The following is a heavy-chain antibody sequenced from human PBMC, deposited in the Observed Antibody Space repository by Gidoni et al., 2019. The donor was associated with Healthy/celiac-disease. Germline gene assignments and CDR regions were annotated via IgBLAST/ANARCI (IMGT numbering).Heavy chain of an antibody. CDR3: AKDGRRASFDY. Sequence: QVQLVESGGGVVQPGRSLRLSCAASGFTFSSYGMHWVRQAPGKGLEWVAVISYDGSNKDYADSVKGRFTISRDNSKNTLYLQMNSLRAEDTAVYYCAKDGRRASFDYWGQGTLVTVSS. CDR1: GFTFSSYG. V-gene: IGHV3-30*18. CDR2: ISYDGSNK. J-gene: IGHJ4*02. D-gene: IGHD1-1*01.